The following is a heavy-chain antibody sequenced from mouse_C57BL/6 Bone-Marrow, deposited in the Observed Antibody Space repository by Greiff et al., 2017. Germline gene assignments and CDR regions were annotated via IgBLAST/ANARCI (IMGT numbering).Heavy chain of an antibody. D-gene: IGHD1-1*01. CDR3: ARLEFDGSSGDWYFDV. CDR1: GYTFTSYD. V-gene: IGHV1-85*01. CDR2: IYPRDGST. Sequence: QVQLKESGPELVKPGASVKLSCKASGYTFTSYDINWVKQRPGQGLAWIGWIYPRDGSTKDNEKFKGKATLTVDTSSSTAYMELHRLTSEDSAVYFCARLEFDGSSGDWYFDVWGTGTTVTVSS. J-gene: IGHJ1*03.